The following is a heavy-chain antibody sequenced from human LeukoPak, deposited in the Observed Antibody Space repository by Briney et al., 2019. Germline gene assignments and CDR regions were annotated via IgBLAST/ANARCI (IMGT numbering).Heavy chain of an antibody. J-gene: IGHJ4*02. CDR1: GYSFTSYW. V-gene: IGHV5-51*01. CDR2: IYPGDSDT. D-gene: IGHD5-24*01. CDR3: ARQGRDGYNSFDY. Sequence: HAASLQISCKGSGYSFTSYWIGWVRQMPGKGLEWMGIIYPGDSDTRYSPSFQGQVTISADKSISTAYLQWSSLKASDTAMYYCARQGRDGYNSFDYWGQGTLVTVSS.